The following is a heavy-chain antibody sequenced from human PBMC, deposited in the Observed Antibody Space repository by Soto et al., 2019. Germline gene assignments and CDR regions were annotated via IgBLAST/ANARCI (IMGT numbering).Heavy chain of an antibody. CDR1: GFTFSSYG. Sequence: GGSLRLSCAAFGFTFSSYGMHWVRQAPGKGLEWVAVISYDGSNKYYADSVKGRFTISRDDSKNTLYLQMNSLRAEDTAVYYCAAGGSGYLTYYYYGMDVWGQGTTVTVSS. CDR2: ISYDGSNK. D-gene: IGHD3-22*01. J-gene: IGHJ6*02. CDR3: AAGGSGYLTYYYYGMDV. V-gene: IGHV3-30*03.